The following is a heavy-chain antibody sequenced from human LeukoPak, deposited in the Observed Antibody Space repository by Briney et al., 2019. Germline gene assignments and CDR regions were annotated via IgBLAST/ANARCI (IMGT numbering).Heavy chain of an antibody. V-gene: IGHV1-8*01. CDR1: GYSFTSYD. CDR2: VNPNSGNT. D-gene: IGHD3-3*01. Sequence: ASVKVSCKASGYSFTSYDINWVRQATGQGLEWMGWVNPNSGNTGYAQKFQGRVTMTRNTSISTAYMELSSLRSEDTAVYYCARAHYDFWSGYYGHYYYYGMDVWGQGTTVTVFS. CDR3: ARAHYDFWSGYYGHYYYYGMDV. J-gene: IGHJ6*02.